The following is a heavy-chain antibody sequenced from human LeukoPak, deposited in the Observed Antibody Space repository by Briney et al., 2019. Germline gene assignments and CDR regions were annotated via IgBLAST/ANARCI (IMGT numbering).Heavy chain of an antibody. Sequence: GGSLRLSCAASGFTFSSYGMHWVRQAPGKGLEWVAVISYDGSNKYYADSVKGRFTISRDNSKNTLYLQMNSLRAEDTAVYYCAKESGYYPRQEFDYWGRGTLVTVSS. J-gene: IGHJ4*02. CDR1: GFTFSSYG. CDR3: AKESGYYPRQEFDY. CDR2: ISYDGSNK. D-gene: IGHD3-10*01. V-gene: IGHV3-30*18.